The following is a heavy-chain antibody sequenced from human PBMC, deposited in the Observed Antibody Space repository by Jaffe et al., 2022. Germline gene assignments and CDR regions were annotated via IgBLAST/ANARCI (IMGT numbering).Heavy chain of an antibody. Sequence: QVQLQESGPGLVKPSETLSLTCTVSGGSISSYYWSWIRQPPGKGLEWIGYIYYSGSTNYNPSLKSRVTISVDTSKNQFSLKLSSVTAADTAVYYCARDPRVRGAAAGSYAFDIWGQGTMVTVSS. J-gene: IGHJ3*02. CDR3: ARDPRVRGAAAGSYAFDI. V-gene: IGHV4-59*01. CDR1: GGSISSYY. CDR2: IYYSGST. D-gene: IGHD6-13*01.